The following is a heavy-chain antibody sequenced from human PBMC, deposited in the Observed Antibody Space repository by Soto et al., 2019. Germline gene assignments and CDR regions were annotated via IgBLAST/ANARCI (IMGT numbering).Heavy chain of an antibody. CDR3: ARDGGTTIFGVVIIDYWDV. J-gene: IGHJ6*04. CDR1: GFTFSSYS. V-gene: IGHV3-21*01. CDR2: ISSSSSYI. D-gene: IGHD3-3*01. Sequence: EVQLVESGGGLVKPGGSLRLSCAASGFTFSSYSMNWVRQAPGKGLEWVSSISSSSSYIYYADSVKGRFTISRDNAKNSLYLQMHSLRAEDTAVYYCARDGGTTIFGVVIIDYWDVWGKGTTVTVSS.